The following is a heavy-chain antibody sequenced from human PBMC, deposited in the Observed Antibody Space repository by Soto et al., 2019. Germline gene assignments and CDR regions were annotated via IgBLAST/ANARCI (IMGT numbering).Heavy chain of an antibody. J-gene: IGHJ6*02. CDR2: INHSGST. D-gene: IGHD2-15*01. CDR1: GGSFSGYY. CDR3: ARNSRRGGVVRNYYYYYGMDV. Sequence: PSETLSLTCAVYGGSFSGYYWSWIRQPSGKGLEWIGEINHSGSTNYNPSLKSRVTIPVDTSKNQFSLKLSSVTAADTAVYYCARNSRRGGVVRNYYYYYGMDVWGQGTTVTVSS. V-gene: IGHV4-34*01.